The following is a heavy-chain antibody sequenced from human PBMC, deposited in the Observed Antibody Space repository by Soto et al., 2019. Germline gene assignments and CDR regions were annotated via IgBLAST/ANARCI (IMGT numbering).Heavy chain of an antibody. CDR2: IKSKTDGGTT. Sequence: GGSLILSCAASGFTFSNAWINCVRQAPGKGLEWVGRIKSKTDGGTTDYAEPVKGRFAISRDDSNNMVYLQMNSLKIEDTAVYYCTTDSYSTIIIVRFAYWGHGTLVPVSS. D-gene: IGHD3-22*01. V-gene: IGHV3-15*07. CDR1: GFTFSNAW. J-gene: IGHJ4*01. CDR3: TTDSYSTIIIVRFAY.